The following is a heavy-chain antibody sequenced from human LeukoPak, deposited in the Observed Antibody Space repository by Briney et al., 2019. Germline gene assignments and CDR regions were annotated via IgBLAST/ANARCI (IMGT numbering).Heavy chain of an antibody. CDR2: IYHTGST. V-gene: IGHV4-59*08. CDR1: GGTITDYY. D-gene: IGHD2-15*01. J-gene: IGHJ6*02. CDR3: ARQPLARDCSARPPFHYYGMDV. Sequence: SETLSLTCTVSGGTITDYYWSWHRQPPGKGLQWIGFIYHTGSTRYNPSLRSRVTISVDTSKEQFSLELISVSAADTAVYYCARQPLARDCSARPPFHYYGMDVWGQGATVTVSS.